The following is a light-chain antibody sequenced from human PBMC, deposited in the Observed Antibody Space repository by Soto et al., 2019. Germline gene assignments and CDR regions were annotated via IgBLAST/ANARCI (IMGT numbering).Light chain of an antibody. CDR2: GAS. CDR3: QQSGGSRT. Sequence: EIVLTQSPGTLSVSPGERATLSCRASHSVSADYLAWYQQKPGQAPRLLIYGASNRATGIPDRFSGSGSGAHFTLTINRLEPVAFVVYYCQQSGGSRTFGQGTKVQIK. CDR1: HSVSADY. J-gene: IGKJ1*01. V-gene: IGKV3-20*01.